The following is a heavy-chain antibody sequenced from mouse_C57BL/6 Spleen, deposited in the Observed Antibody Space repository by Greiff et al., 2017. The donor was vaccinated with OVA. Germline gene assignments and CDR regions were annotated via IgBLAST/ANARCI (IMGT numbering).Heavy chain of an antibody. CDR1: GFSLTSYG. Sequence: VQLQESGPGLVQPSQCLSISCTVSGFSLTSYGVHWVRQSPGKGLEWLGVIWSGGSTGYYAAFISRLSISKDNTKSQVFFKMNSLQADDTAIYYCARSTYYAMDYWGQGTSVTVSS. CDR3: ARSTYYAMDY. CDR2: IWSGGST. J-gene: IGHJ4*01. V-gene: IGHV2-2*01. D-gene: IGHD2-1*01.